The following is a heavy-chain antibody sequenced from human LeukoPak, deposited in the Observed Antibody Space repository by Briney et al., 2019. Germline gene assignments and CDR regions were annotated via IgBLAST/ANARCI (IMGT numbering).Heavy chain of an antibody. D-gene: IGHD1-1*01. CDR2: IIPIFGTA. CDR3: ARSGTYYHYMDV. J-gene: IGHJ6*03. Sequence: ASVKVSCKASGGTFSSYAISWVRQAPGQGLEWMGGIIPIFGTANYAQKFQGRVTITTDESTSTAYMELSSLRSEDTAVYYCARSGTYYHYMDVWGKGTTVTVSS. V-gene: IGHV1-69*05. CDR1: GGTFSSYA.